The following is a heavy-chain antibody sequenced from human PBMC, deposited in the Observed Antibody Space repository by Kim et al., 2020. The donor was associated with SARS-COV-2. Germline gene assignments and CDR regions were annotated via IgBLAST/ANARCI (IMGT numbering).Heavy chain of an antibody. CDR1: GFTFSSYA. CDR2: ISYDGSNK. Sequence: GGSLRLSCAASGFTFSSYAMHWVRQAPGKGLEWVAVISYDGSNKYYADSVKGRFTISRDNSKNTLYLQMNSLRAEDTAVYYCVRGAGSGSYYNPFDYWGQGTLVTVSS. CDR3: VRGAGSGSYYNPFDY. J-gene: IGHJ4*02. D-gene: IGHD1-26*01. V-gene: IGHV3-30-3*01.